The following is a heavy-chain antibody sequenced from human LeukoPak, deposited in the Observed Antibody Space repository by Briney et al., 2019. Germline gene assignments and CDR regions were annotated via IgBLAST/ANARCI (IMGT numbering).Heavy chain of an antibody. CDR1: GFTFSSYS. J-gene: IGHJ3*02. CDR2: ISSSSSYI. Sequence: GGSLRLSCAASGFTFSSYSMNWVRQAPGKGLEWVSSISSSSSYIHYADSVKGRFTISRDNAKNSLYLQMNSLRAEDTAVYYCAMTGYSSSWYAVNDAFDIWGQGTMVTVSS. D-gene: IGHD6-13*01. CDR3: AMTGYSSSWYAVNDAFDI. V-gene: IGHV3-21*01.